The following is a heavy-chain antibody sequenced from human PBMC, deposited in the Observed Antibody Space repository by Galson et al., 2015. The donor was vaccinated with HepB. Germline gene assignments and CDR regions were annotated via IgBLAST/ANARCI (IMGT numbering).Heavy chain of an antibody. Sequence: CAISGDSVSSNSAAWNWIRQSPSRGLEWLGRTYYRSKWYNDYAVSVKSRITINPDTSKNQFSLQLNSVTPEDTAVYYCARGLEGSYSGSYYVVWFDPWGQGTLVTVSS. V-gene: IGHV6-1*01. D-gene: IGHD1-26*01. CDR2: TYYRSKWYN. CDR3: ARGLEGSYSGSYYVVWFDP. J-gene: IGHJ5*02. CDR1: GDSVSSNSAA.